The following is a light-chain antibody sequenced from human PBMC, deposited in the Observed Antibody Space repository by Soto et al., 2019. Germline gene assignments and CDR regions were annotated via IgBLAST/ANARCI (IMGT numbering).Light chain of an antibody. Sequence: EIVMTQSPATLSVSPGERATLSCRANQSVSSNLAWYQQKPGQAPRFLIYGASTRATGIPARFSGSGSGTEFTLTISNLQSEDFAFYYCQQYNNWPPYTVGQGTKLEIK. CDR3: QQYNNWPPYT. CDR1: QSVSSN. J-gene: IGKJ2*01. CDR2: GAS. V-gene: IGKV3-15*01.